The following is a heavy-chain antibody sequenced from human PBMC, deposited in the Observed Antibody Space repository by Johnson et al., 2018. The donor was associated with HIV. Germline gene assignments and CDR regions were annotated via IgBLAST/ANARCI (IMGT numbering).Heavy chain of an antibody. J-gene: IGHJ3*02. CDR1: GFTFDDYG. V-gene: IGHV3-15*01. CDR2: IKSKTDGGKT. CDR3: TTDPWGSDAFDI. D-gene: IGHD7-27*01. Sequence: EQLVESGGSVVRPGGSLRLSCAASGFTFDDYGMSWVRQAPGKGLEWVGRIKSKTDGGKTDYAAPVKGRFTISRDDSKNTLYLQMNSLKTEDTAVYYCTTDPWGSDAFDIWGQGTMVTVSS.